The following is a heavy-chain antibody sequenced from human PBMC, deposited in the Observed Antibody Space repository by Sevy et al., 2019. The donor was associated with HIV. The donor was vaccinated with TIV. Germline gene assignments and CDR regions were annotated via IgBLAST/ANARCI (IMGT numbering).Heavy chain of an antibody. V-gene: IGHV3-33*08. D-gene: IGHD3-10*01. Sequence: GGSLRLSCAASGFTFGEYGMHWVRQAPGKGLEWVAVISHDGRNHKYNADFGKGLFTITGDNSKNMVYLQMNSLRVEEKAIYYYAGDRGEILRSAFKSWGQGTLVTVSS. CDR1: GFTFGEYG. CDR2: ISHDGRNHK. CDR3: AGDRGEILRSAFKS. J-gene: IGHJ4*02.